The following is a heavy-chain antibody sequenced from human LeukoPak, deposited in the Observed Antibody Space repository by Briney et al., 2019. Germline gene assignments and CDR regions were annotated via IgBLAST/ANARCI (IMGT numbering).Heavy chain of an antibody. CDR1: GXSISSGNW. CDR3: WHSGYESGFDY. Sequence: SGTLSLTCAVSGXSISSGNWWSWVRQPPGKGLEWIGEIHHSGSTNYNPSLKSRVTISVDNSKNQFSLKVRSVTAADTAVYYCWHSGYESGFDYWGQGTLVTVSS. V-gene: IGHV4-4*02. J-gene: IGHJ4*02. CDR2: IHHSGST. D-gene: IGHD5-12*01.